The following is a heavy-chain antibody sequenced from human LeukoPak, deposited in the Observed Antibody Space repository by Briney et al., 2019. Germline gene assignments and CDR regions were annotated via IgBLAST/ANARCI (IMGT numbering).Heavy chain of an antibody. CDR3: ARASLERRRDYYFGMDV. J-gene: IGHJ6*02. CDR1: GYTFTGYY. V-gene: IGHV1-2*06. D-gene: IGHD1-1*01. CDR2: INPNSGGT. Sequence: ASVKVSCKASGYTFTGYYMHWVRQAPGQGLEWMGRINPNSGGTNYAQKFQGRVTMTRDTSISTAYMELSRLRSDDTAVYYCARASLERRRDYYFGMDVWGQGTTVTVSS.